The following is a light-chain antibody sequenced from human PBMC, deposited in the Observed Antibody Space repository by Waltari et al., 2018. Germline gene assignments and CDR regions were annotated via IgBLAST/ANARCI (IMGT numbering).Light chain of an antibody. Sequence: EVVLTQSPGTLSLSPGERATLSCRASQSVSSSYLAWYQQKPGQAPRLLIYGASGRATGIPDRFSGRASGTDFPLTISSREPQDFAVYYCQQYGSSPLYTSGQGTQLELK. CDR1: QSVSSSY. CDR3: QQYGSSPLYT. CDR2: GAS. J-gene: IGKJ2*01. V-gene: IGKV3-20*01.